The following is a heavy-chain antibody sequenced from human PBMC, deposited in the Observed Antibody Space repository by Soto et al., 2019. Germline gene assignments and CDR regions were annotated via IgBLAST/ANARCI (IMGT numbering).Heavy chain of an antibody. D-gene: IGHD3-3*01. Sequence: PSETLSLTCTVSGGSISSGDYYWSWIRQPPGKGLGWIGYIYYSGSTYYNPSLKSRVTISVDTSKNQFSLKLSSVTAADTAVYYCARDQGRMDFWSGYILAYWGQGTLVTVSS. J-gene: IGHJ4*02. CDR3: ARDQGRMDFWSGYILAY. CDR1: GGSISSGDYY. V-gene: IGHV4-30-4*02. CDR2: IYYSGST.